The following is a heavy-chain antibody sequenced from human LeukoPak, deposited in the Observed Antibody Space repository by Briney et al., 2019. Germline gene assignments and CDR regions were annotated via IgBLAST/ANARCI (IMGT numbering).Heavy chain of an antibody. CDR2: IWPRDSDT. Sequence: GESLKISCKGSGFDITTYWVTWVRQMPGKGLEWMGTIWPRDSDTRYSPSFQGQVTISADKSISTAYLHWNSLKAPDTAIYYCARPRTTGTTSAFDIWGQGTMVSVSS. CDR1: GFDITTYW. J-gene: IGHJ3*02. V-gene: IGHV5-51*01. CDR3: ARPRTTGTTSAFDI. D-gene: IGHD1-1*01.